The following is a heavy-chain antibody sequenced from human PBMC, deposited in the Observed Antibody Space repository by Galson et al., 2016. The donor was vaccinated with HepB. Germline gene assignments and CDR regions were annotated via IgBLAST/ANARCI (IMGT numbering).Heavy chain of an antibody. D-gene: IGHD2-2*01. Sequence: SLRLSCAASGFTFSTYWMHWVRQAPGKGLVWVSGISGSGGSTYYADSVKGRFTISRDNSKNTLYLQMNSLRAEDTAVYYCAKGGVPAVYYYYYGMDGWGQGTTVTVSS. CDR1: GFTFSTYW. V-gene: IGHV3-23*01. CDR2: ISGSGGST. CDR3: AKGGVPAVYYYYYGMDG. J-gene: IGHJ6*02.